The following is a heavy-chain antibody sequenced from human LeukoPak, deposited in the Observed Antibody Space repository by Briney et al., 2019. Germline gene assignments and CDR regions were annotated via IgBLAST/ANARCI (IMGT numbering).Heavy chain of an antibody. Sequence: SETLSLTCTVSGGSISSGDYYWSWIRQPPGKGLEWIGYIYYSGSTYYNPSLKSRVTISVDTSKNQFSLKLSSVTAADTAVYYCARDQRIAAAGSRFDPWGQGTLVTVSS. CDR1: GGSISSGDYY. D-gene: IGHD6-13*01. V-gene: IGHV4-30-4*01. J-gene: IGHJ5*02. CDR3: ARDQRIAAAGSRFDP. CDR2: IYYSGST.